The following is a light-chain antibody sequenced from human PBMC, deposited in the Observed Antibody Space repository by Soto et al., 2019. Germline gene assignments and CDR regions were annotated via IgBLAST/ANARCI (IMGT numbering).Light chain of an antibody. V-gene: IGKV3-20*01. CDR2: SAS. Sequence: EIVLTQSPGTLSLSPGDRATLSCRAGQTVTGNYLAWYHQKPGQAPRLLIHSASSRATGIPDRFSASGTGTDFTLTISRLEPEDFAVYYCQQYSASPRTFGQGTKVEIK. J-gene: IGKJ1*01. CDR1: QTVTGNY. CDR3: QQYSASPRT.